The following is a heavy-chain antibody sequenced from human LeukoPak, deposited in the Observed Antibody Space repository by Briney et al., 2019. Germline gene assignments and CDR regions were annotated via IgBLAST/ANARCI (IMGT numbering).Heavy chain of an antibody. D-gene: IGHD3-22*01. V-gene: IGHV3-49*04. J-gene: IGHJ6*03. CDR2: IRSKAYGGTT. Sequence: GGSLGLSCAASGFTVSSNYMSWVRQAPGKGLEWVGFIRSKAYGGTTEYAASVKGRFTISRDDSKSIAYLQMSSLKTEDTAVYYCTRVGTVIVVVPAYYYMDVWGKGTTVTVSS. CDR3: TRVGTVIVVVPAYYYMDV. CDR1: GFTVSSNY.